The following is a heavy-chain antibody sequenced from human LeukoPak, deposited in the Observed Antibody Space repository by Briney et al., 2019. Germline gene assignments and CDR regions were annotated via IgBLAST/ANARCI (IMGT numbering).Heavy chain of an antibody. J-gene: IGHJ6*03. CDR1: GYTFTSYD. V-gene: IGHV1-8*01. CDR2: MNPNSGNT. CDR3: ATLAGRKTGTDPTHYYYYMDV. Sequence: ASVKVSCKASGYTFTSYDINWVRQATGQGLEWMGWMNPNSGNTGYARKFQGRVTMTRNTSISTAYMELSSLRSEDTAVYYCATLAGRKTGTDPTHYYYYMDVWGKGTTVTVSS. D-gene: IGHD1-1*01.